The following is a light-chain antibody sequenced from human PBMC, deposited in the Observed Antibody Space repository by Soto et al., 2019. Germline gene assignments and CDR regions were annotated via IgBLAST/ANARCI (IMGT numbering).Light chain of an antibody. V-gene: IGKV3-11*01. Sequence: EIVLTQSPAALSLSPGERATLSCRASQSVSRFLSWYQQKPGQTPRLLIYDASNRATGIPARFSGSGSGTDFTLTISSLEPEDFAVYYCQQRATSPSIFGQGTRLEIK. CDR2: DAS. J-gene: IGKJ5*01. CDR1: QSVSRF. CDR3: QQRATSPSI.